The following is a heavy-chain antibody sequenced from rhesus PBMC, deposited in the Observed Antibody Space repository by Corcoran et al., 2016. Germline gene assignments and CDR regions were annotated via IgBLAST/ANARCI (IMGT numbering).Heavy chain of an antibody. V-gene: IGHV4-127*01. Sequence: QVQLQASGPGLVKPSETLSLTCAASGYSISSGYGWRWIRHPPGKGLEWIGYIPYWGISYYTPSFKSRVTISIDTSKNQFSLKLSSVTAADTAVYYCARRTAGPDSLDVWGRGVLVTVSS. J-gene: IGHJ5-2*02. D-gene: IGHD6-13*01. CDR1: GYSISSGYG. CDR3: ARRTAGPDSLDV. CDR2: IPYWGIS.